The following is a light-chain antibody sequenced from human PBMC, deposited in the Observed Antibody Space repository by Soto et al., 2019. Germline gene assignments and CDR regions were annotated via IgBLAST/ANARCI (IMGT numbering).Light chain of an antibody. CDR3: QQYGSIPWT. V-gene: IGKV3-20*01. J-gene: IGKJ1*01. Sequence: SVLPQSTGTLSFSPGERATLSCRATESVVSNYLAWYQLKPGQAPRLLIYDASSRATGTPDRFSGSGSGTDFTLTISRLEPEDFAVYYCQQYGSIPWTFGQGTKVDIK. CDR1: ESVVSNY. CDR2: DAS.